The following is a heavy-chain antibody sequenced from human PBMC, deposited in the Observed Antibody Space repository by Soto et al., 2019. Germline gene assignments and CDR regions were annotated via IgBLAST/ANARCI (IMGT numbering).Heavy chain of an antibody. Sequence: PGGSLRLSCAASGFTVSNSYMTWVRQAPGKGLEWVSVIYAAGTTYYTDSVKGRFTISRHNSKNILYLQMNSLRVEDTAVYYCARDVSYGDYNHDAFDIWGQGTVVTVSS. CDR3: ARDVSYGDYNHDAFDI. D-gene: IGHD4-17*01. J-gene: IGHJ3*02. V-gene: IGHV3-53*04. CDR2: IYAAGTT. CDR1: GFTVSNSY.